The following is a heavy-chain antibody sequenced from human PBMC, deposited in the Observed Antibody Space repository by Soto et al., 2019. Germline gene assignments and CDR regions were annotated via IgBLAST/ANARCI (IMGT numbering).Heavy chain of an antibody. CDR3: AKDSPWFDP. CDR2: VTGGGEKT. V-gene: IGHV3-23*01. CDR1: GFTFSDFA. Sequence: SGFTFSDFAMNWVRHFPGKGLEWVSTVTGGGEKTYYADSVKGRFTISRDNSKNTLYLQMNSLRAEDTAVYYCAKDSPWFDPWGQGTLVTVSS. J-gene: IGHJ5*02.